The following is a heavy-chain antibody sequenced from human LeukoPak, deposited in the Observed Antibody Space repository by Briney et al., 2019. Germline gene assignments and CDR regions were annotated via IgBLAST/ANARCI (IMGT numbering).Heavy chain of an antibody. Sequence: SETLSLTCTVSGGSISSSSYYWGCIRQPPGKGLECIGSIYYSGSTYYNPSLKSRVTISVDTSKNQFSLKLSSVTAADTAVYYCARINDYGGYYYYYYMDVWGKGTTVTVSS. CDR1: GGSISSSSYY. D-gene: IGHD4-23*01. CDR3: ARINDYGGYYYYYYMDV. V-gene: IGHV4-39*01. J-gene: IGHJ6*03. CDR2: IYYSGST.